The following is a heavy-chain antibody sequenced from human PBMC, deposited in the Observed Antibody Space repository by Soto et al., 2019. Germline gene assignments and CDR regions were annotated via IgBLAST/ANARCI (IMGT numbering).Heavy chain of an antibody. J-gene: IGHJ6*02. V-gene: IGHV3-74*01. D-gene: IGHD2-21*01. Sequence: GGSLRLSCEVSGFYIHDYAIHWAIHWVRQGPGKGPEWLSGINSDGTISSYADSVKGRFTISRDNARNTLSLQMNSLRADDTAVYYCARLSGDHSAFFSYGMDAWGQGTTVTVSS. CDR1: GFYIHDYAIHW. CDR3: ARLSGDHSAFFSYGMDA. CDR2: INSDGTIS.